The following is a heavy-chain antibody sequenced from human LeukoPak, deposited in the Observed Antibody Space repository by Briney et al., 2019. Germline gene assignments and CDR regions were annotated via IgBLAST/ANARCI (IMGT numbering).Heavy chain of an antibody. V-gene: IGHV1-2*02. CDR2: INPNSGGT. CDR1: GYTFTGYY. Sequence: GASVKVSRKASGYTFTGYYMHWVRQAPGQGLEWMGWINPNSGGTNYAQKFQGRVTMTRDTSISTAYMELSRLRSDDTAVYYCARDDSHYCSSTSCYNSGRGWFDPWGQGTLVTVSS. D-gene: IGHD2-2*02. J-gene: IGHJ5*02. CDR3: ARDDSHYCSSTSCYNSGRGWFDP.